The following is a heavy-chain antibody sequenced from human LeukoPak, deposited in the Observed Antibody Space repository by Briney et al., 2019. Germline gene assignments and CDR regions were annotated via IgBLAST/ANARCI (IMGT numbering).Heavy chain of an antibody. CDR1: GFTFSSYG. V-gene: IGHV3-30*18. CDR2: ISYDGSNK. J-gene: IGHJ4*02. Sequence: GGSLRLSCAASGFTFSSYGMHWVRQAPGKGLEWVAVISYDGSNKYYADSVKGRFTISRDNSKTTLYLQMNSLRAEDTAVYYCAKARDSSSPGPDYWGQGTLVTVSS. CDR3: AKARDSSSPGPDY. D-gene: IGHD6-6*01.